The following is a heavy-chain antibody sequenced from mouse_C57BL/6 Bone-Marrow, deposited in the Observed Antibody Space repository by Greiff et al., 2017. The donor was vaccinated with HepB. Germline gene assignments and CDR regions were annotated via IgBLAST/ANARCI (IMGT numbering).Heavy chain of an antibody. CDR1: GFTFSSYG. Sequence: EVKLVDSGGDLVKPGGSLKLSCAASGFTFSSYGMSWVRQTPDKRLEWVATISSGGSYTYYPDSVKGRFTISRDNAKNTLYLQMSSLKSEDTAMYYCAILTTVVNYWGQGTTLTVSS. D-gene: IGHD1-1*01. CDR3: AILTTVVNY. CDR2: ISSGGSYT. J-gene: IGHJ2*01. V-gene: IGHV5-6*02.